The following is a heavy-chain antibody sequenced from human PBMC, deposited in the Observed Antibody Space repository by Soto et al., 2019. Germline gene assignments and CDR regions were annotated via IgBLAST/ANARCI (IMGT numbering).Heavy chain of an antibody. Sequence: ASVKVSCKASGYTFTSYGISWVRQAPGQGLEWMGWISAYNGNTNYAQKLQGRVTMTTDTSTSTAYMELRSLRSDDTAVYYCARNYDYVWGSYRYYFDYWGQGTLVTVSS. J-gene: IGHJ4*02. CDR1: GYTFTSYG. V-gene: IGHV1-18*01. CDR3: ARNYDYVWGSYRYYFDY. D-gene: IGHD3-16*02. CDR2: ISAYNGNT.